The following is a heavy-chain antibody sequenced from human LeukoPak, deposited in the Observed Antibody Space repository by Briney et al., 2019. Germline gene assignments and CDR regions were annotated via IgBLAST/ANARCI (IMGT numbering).Heavy chain of an antibody. V-gene: IGHV5-51*01. CDR2: IYPGDSGT. CDR3: GRLATGTTLVFMDV. Sequence: GESLKISCKGSGYSFTSYWIGWVRQMPGKGLEWMGIIYPGDSGTRYSPFFQGQVTISADKSISTAYLQWSSLKASDSAMYYCGRLATGTTLVFMDVWGKGTTVTVSS. CDR1: GYSFTSYW. D-gene: IGHD1-7*01. J-gene: IGHJ6*03.